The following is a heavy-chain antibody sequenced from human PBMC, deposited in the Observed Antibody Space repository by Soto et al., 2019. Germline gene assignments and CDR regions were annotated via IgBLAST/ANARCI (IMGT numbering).Heavy chain of an antibody. J-gene: IGHJ6*02. CDR1: GYTFSSSG. CDR2: IIPLFGTA. CDR3: ARGGIAVADYYYYGMDV. D-gene: IGHD6-19*01. Sequence: SSVKVSCNASGYTFSSSGFTWVRQAPGQGLEWMGGIIPLFGTANYAQKFQGRVTITADESTSTAYMELISLRSEDTAVYYCARGGIAVADYYYYGMDVWGQGTTVTVSS. V-gene: IGHV1-69*13.